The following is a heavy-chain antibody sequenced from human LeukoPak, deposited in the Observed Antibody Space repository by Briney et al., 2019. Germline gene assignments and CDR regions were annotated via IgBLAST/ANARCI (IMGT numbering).Heavy chain of an antibody. CDR2: INSDGSST. J-gene: IGHJ4*02. D-gene: IGHD6-19*01. CDR1: GFTFSSYW. CDR3: ARGPPYSSGWWLDY. Sequence: PRGSLRLSCAASGFTFSSYWMHWVRQAPGKGLVWVSRINSDGSSTSYADSVKGRFTISRDNAKNTLYLQMNSLRAEDTAVYYCARGPPYSSGWWLDYWSQETLVTVSS. V-gene: IGHV3-74*01.